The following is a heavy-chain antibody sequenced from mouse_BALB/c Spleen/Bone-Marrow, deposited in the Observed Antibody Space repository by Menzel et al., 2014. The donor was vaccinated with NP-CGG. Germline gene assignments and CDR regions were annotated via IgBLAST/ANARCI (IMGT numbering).Heavy chain of an antibody. CDR3: NGNYYAMDY. V-gene: IGHV14-4*02. D-gene: IGHD2-1*01. Sequence: VQLQQPGAELVRSGASVKLSCTASGFNIKDYYMHWVKQRPEQGLEWIGWIDPENGDTEYAPKFQGKATMTADTSSNTAYLQLGSLTSEDTAVYYCNGNYYAMDYWGQGTSVTVSS. CDR2: IDPENGDT. J-gene: IGHJ4*01. CDR1: GFNIKDYY.